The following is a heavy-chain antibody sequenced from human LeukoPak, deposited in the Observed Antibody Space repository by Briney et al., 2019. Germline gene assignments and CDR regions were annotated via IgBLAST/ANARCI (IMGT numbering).Heavy chain of an antibody. D-gene: IGHD1-26*01. V-gene: IGHV1-69*13. CDR3: ARGAPGGIVGATRGYFDY. CDR2: IIPIFGTA. J-gene: IGHJ4*02. CDR1: GYTFASFG. Sequence: GASVKVSCKASGYTFASFGITWVRQAPGQGLEWMGGIIPIFGTANYAQKFQGRVTITADESTSTAYMELSSLRSEDTAVYYCARGAPGGIVGATRGYFDYWGQGTLVTVSS.